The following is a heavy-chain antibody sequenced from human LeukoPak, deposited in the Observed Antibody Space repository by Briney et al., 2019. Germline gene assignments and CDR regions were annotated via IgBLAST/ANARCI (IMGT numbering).Heavy chain of an antibody. V-gene: IGHV4-61*08. CDR3: ARVPYDFWSGPTQLYGMDV. D-gene: IGHD3-3*01. Sequence: SETLSLTCAVSGGSISSGGYSWSWIRQPPGKGLEWIGYIYYSGSTNYNPSLKSRVTISVDTSKNQFSLKLSSVTAADTAVYYCARVPYDFWSGPTQLYGMDVWGQGTTVTVSS. CDR2: IYYSGST. J-gene: IGHJ6*02. CDR1: GGSISSGGYS.